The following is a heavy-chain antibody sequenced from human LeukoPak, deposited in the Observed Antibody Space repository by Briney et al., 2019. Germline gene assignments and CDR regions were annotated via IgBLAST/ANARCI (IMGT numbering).Heavy chain of an antibody. CDR1: GYTFSGYH. J-gene: IGHJ5*02. CDR2: INPNSGAT. CDR3: ARDQQGNWFDP. Sequence: ASVKVSCKVSGYTFSGYHMHWVRQAPGQGLEWMGWINPNSGATNYAQKFQGRVTMTRDTSINTAHMELSRLRSDDTAVYYCARDQQGNWFDPWGQGTLVTVSS. D-gene: IGHD6-13*01. V-gene: IGHV1-2*02.